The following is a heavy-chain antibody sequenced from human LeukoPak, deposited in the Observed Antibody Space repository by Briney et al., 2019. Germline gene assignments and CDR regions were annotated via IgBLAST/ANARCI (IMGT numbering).Heavy chain of an antibody. V-gene: IGHV3-7*04. CDR2: IKQGGSKK. J-gene: IGHJ4*02. D-gene: IGHD5-18*01. CDR3: TRVGYIDEGIDY. Sequence: GGSLRLSCVASGFPFSSYWMTWVRQAPGKGLEWVANIKQGGSKKSYVDSVKGRFTISKDNAKNSLYLQMNSLRAEDTAIYYCTRVGYIDEGIDYWGQGTLVTVSS. CDR1: GFPFSSYW.